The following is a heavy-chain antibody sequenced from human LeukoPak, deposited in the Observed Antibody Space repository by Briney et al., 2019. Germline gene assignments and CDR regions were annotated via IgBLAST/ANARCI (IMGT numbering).Heavy chain of an antibody. CDR1: GFIVSSNY. D-gene: IGHD5-12*01. J-gene: IGHJ4*02. CDR3: ARALATVN. V-gene: IGHV3-53*01. CDR2: IYSGGST. Sequence: GGSLRLSCAASGFIVSSNYMSWVRQAPGKGPEWVSVIYSGGSTYYADSVKGRFTIPRDNSKNTLYLQMNSLRAEDTAVYYCARALATVNWGQGTLVTVSS.